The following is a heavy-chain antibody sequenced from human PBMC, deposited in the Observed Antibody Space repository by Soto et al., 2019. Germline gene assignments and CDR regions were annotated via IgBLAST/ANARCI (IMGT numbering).Heavy chain of an antibody. CDR1: GGSFSGYY. D-gene: IGHD2-2*01. V-gene: IGHV4-34*01. CDR2: INHSGST. CDR3: ARVGSVVPAANIYYYYGMDV. J-gene: IGHJ6*02. Sequence: QVQLQQWGAGLLKPSETLSLTCAVYGGSFSGYYWSWIRQPPGKGLEWIGEINHSGSTNYNPSLKCRVTISVDTSKNQFSLKLSSVTAADTAVYYRARVGSVVPAANIYYYYGMDVWGQGTTVTVSS.